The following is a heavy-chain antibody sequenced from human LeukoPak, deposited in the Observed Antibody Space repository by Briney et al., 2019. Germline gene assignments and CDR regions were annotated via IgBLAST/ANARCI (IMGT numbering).Heavy chain of an antibody. Sequence: GGSLRLSCAASGFTFSSYWMSWVRQAPGKGLEWVAYINQDGSEKYYVDSVKGRFTISRDNAKSSLYLQMNSLRAEDTAVYYFPRAKVEIATTSDYWGQGTLVTVSS. CDR3: PRAKVEIATTSDY. CDR2: INQDGSEK. D-gene: IGHD5-24*01. V-gene: IGHV3-7*01. CDR1: GFTFSSYW. J-gene: IGHJ4*02.